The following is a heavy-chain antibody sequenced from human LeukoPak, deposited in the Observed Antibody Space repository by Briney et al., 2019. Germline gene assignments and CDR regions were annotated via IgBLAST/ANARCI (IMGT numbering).Heavy chain of an antibody. V-gene: IGHV4-59*01. CDR3: AREGDIEDSRSSDSSPYFDY. D-gene: IGHD6-6*01. J-gene: IGHJ4*02. Sequence: SEALSLTCTDPVGSISSDFSSWIWQTPGGGVWWSGYIFYSVSTNYNPSLQGRVTISADTSKSQYSLKLSSVTAADTAVYYCAREGDIEDSRSSDSSPYFDYWGQGTLVTVSS. CDR1: VGSISSDF. CDR2: IFYSVST.